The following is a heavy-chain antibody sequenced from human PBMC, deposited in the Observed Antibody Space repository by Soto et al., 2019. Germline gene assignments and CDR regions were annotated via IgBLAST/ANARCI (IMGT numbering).Heavy chain of an antibody. V-gene: IGHV4-39*01. Sequence: SETLSLTCTVSGGSISSSSYYWGWIRHPPGNGLEWIGSIYYIGSTYYNPSLKSQVTISVDTSKNQFSLKLSSVTAADTAVYYCARNLPAACYYYYGMVVWGQGTTITVSS. J-gene: IGHJ6*02. CDR3: ARNLPAACYYYYGMVV. CDR1: GGSISSSSYY. D-gene: IGHD2-2*01. CDR2: IYYIGST.